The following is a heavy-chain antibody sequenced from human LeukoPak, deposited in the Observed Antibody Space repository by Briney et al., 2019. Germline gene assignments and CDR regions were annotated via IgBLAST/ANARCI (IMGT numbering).Heavy chain of an antibody. Sequence: SETLSLTCTVSGGSISRTNWWTWVRQAPGKGLEWIGEIYHIGTINYNPSLKSRVTISIDQSKNQVYLKLSSVTAADTAVYYCARGVFCNSVDCLNFFDPWGRGTLVTVSS. CDR3: ARGVFCNSVDCLNFFDP. D-gene: IGHD2/OR15-2a*01. CDR1: GGSISRTNW. V-gene: IGHV4-4*02. CDR2: IYHIGTI. J-gene: IGHJ5*02.